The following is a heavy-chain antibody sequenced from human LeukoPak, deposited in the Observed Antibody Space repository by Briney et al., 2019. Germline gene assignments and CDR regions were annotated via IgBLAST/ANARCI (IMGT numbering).Heavy chain of an antibody. CDR2: ISTSSVYI. Sequence: GGALRLSCAASGITFSSYAMTWVRQAPGKGLEWVSSISTSSVYIYYADSVKGRFIISRDNARNSLYLQMHSLRAEDTAVYYCARVAPDYYDPGDYWGQGTLVTVST. V-gene: IGHV3-21*01. J-gene: IGHJ4*02. CDR1: GITFSSYA. CDR3: ARVAPDYYDPGDY. D-gene: IGHD3-22*01.